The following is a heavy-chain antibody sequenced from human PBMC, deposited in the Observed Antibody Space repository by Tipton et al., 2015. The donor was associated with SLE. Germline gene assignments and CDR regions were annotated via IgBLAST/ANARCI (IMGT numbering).Heavy chain of an antibody. CDR1: GGSFSGYY. Sequence: LRLSCAVYGGSFSGYYWSWIRQPPGKGLEWIGEINHSGSTNYNPSLKSRVTISVDTSKIQFSLNLNPVTAADTAVYYCARPDLIWGQGTQVTVSS. CDR2: INHSGST. CDR3: ARPDLI. J-gene: IGHJ4*02. D-gene: IGHD1-14*01. V-gene: IGHV4-34*01.